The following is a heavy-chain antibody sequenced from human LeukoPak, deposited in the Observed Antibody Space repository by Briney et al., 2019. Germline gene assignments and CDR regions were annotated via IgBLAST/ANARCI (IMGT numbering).Heavy chain of an antibody. J-gene: IGHJ4*02. CDR3: ARTSVRLRSYYVD. V-gene: IGHV1-8*01. Sequence: ASVKVSCKASGYTFTSYGFNWVRQAPGQGLEWMGWMNPNSGNTGYAQKFQGRVTMTRNTSISTAYMELSSLRSEDTAVYYCARTSVRLRSYYVDWGQGTLVTVSS. CDR2: MNPNSGNT. D-gene: IGHD1-26*01. CDR1: GYTFTSYG.